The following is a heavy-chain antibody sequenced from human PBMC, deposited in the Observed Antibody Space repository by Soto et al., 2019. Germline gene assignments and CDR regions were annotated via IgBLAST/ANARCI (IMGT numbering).Heavy chain of an antibody. Sequence: PSETLSLTCTVSGGSISSYYWSWIRQPPGKGLEWIGYIYYSGSTNYNPSLKSRVTISVDTSKNQFSLKLSSVTAADTAVYYCARELEVPAAIRGFTYGMDVWGQGTTVTVSS. CDR3: ARELEVPAAIRGFTYGMDV. V-gene: IGHV4-59*01. CDR2: IYYSGST. CDR1: GGSISSYY. D-gene: IGHD2-2*02. J-gene: IGHJ6*02.